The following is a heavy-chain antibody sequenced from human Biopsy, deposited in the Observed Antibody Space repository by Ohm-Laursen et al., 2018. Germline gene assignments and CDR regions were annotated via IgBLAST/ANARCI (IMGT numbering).Heavy chain of an antibody. V-gene: IGHV1-69*13. CDR2: IITFFRTV. CDR3: APQTPRDPDILTGAYHYDMAV. CDR1: GGTFSNSA. D-gene: IGHD3-9*01. J-gene: IGHJ6*02. Sequence: SVKVSCKVSGGTFSNSAISWVRQAPGQGLEWMGGIITFFRTVNYAQNFQGRLTITADEFTDTAYMELRSLRSEDTAVYYCAPQTPRDPDILTGAYHYDMAVWGQGSTVTVSS.